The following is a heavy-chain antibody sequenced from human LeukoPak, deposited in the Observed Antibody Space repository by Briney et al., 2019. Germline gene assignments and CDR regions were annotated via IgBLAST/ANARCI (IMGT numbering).Heavy chain of an antibody. J-gene: IGHJ4*02. CDR3: AKDVSDDYGDYFDY. Sequence: GGSLRLSCAASGFTFVSYSMSWVRQAPGKGLEWVSAISGSGGSTYYADSVKGRFTISRDNSNNTLYLQMNSLRDEDTDVYYCAKDVSDDYGDYFDYWGQGTLVTVSS. D-gene: IGHD4-17*01. CDR1: GFTFVSYS. CDR2: ISGSGGST. V-gene: IGHV3-23*01.